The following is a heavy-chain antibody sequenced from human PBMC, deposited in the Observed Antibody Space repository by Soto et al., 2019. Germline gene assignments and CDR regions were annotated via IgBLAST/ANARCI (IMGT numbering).Heavy chain of an antibody. J-gene: IGHJ3*02. Sequence: ELQLVESGGGLVQPGGSLRLSCAVSGFHFSIYNMNWVRQAPGKGLEWVSFITSRSSTLSYADSVRGRFTISRDDALNSVFLQMNSLRDEDTAVYYCAREELSYDGFDIGGQGTVVAVSS. CDR2: ITSRSSTL. V-gene: IGHV3-48*02. CDR1: GFHFSIYN. D-gene: IGHD1-7*01. CDR3: AREELSYDGFDI.